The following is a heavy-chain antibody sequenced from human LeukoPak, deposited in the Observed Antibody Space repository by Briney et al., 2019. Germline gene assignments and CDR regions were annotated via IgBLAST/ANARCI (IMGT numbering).Heavy chain of an antibody. D-gene: IGHD2-15*01. V-gene: IGHV4-39*07. CDR2: IYYSGST. CDR1: GVSISSNSHF. CDR3: ARAATYCSGGSRYSRPRNYFDY. J-gene: IGHJ4*02. Sequence: SETLSLTCTVSGVSISSNSHFWGWIRQPPGKGLEWIGSIYYSGSTYFNPSLKSRVTISVDTSKNQFSLKLSSVTAADTAVYYCARAATYCSGGSRYSRPRNYFDYWGQGTLVTVSS.